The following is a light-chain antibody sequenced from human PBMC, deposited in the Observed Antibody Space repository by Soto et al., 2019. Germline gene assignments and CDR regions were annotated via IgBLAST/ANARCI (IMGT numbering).Light chain of an antibody. CDR1: QSISSW. V-gene: IGKV1-5*03. Sequence: DIQMTQSPSTLSASVGDRVTITCRASQSISSWLAWYQQKPGKAPKLLIYKASSLESGVPSRFSGSGSGTEFTLTISSLQPDDFANYYCQQYSRGTFGQGTKVEIK. CDR2: KAS. J-gene: IGKJ1*01. CDR3: QQYSRGT.